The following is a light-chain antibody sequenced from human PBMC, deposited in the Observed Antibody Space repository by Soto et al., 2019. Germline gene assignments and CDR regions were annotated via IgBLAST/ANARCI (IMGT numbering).Light chain of an antibody. J-gene: IGLJ1*01. CDR2: EGS. CDR3: CSYAGTSTYV. V-gene: IGLV2-23*01. CDR1: SSDVGSYNL. Sequence: QSVLTQPASVSGSPGQSITISCTGTSSDVGSYNLVSWYQQHPGNAPKLMIYEGSKRPSGVSNRFSGSKSGNTASLTISGRQADEEADYYCCSYAGTSTYVFGTGTKLTVL.